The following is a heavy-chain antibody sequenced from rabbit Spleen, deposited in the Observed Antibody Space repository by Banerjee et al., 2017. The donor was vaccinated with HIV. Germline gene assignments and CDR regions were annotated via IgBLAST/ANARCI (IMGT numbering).Heavy chain of an antibody. Sequence: QSLEESGGDLVKPGASLTLTCTASGVSFSSSSYICWVRQAPGKGLEWIVCIDAGSGGITYYANWVNGRFSISRENAQNTVFLQMTSLTAADTATYFCARDGTGGSYFALWGPGTLVTVS. J-gene: IGHJ4*01. CDR3: ARDGTGGSYFAL. CDR1: GVSFSSSSY. D-gene: IGHD8-1*01. CDR2: IDAGSGGIT. V-gene: IGHV1S40*01.